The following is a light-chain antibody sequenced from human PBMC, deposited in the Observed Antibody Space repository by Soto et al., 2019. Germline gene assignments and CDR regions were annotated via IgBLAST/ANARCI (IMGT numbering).Light chain of an antibody. CDR3: QQYYNIPVT. V-gene: IGKV4-1*01. CDR2: WAS. J-gene: IGKJ4*01. CDR1: QSVLYSSDNKNY. Sequence: DIVMTQSPDSLAVSLGERATINCKSSQSVLYSSDNKNYLAWHQQKPGQPPKLLIYWASTRESGVPDRFSGSGSGTDFTLTISSLQAEDVAVYYCQQYYNIPVTFGGGTKVEIK.